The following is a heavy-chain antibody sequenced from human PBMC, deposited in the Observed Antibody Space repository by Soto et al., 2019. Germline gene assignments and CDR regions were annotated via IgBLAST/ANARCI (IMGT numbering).Heavy chain of an antibody. V-gene: IGHV3-7*01. CDR3: VRGYNWNDEKFDY. J-gene: IGHJ4*02. CDR1: GFTFSLYW. D-gene: IGHD1-1*01. Sequence: GGSLRLSCAASGFTFSLYWMSWVRQAPGTGLEWVANIKLDGSEKAYVDSVKGRFTISRDNAKNSLYLQMNSLRAEDTALYYCVRGYNWNDEKFDYWGQGTLVTVSS. CDR2: IKLDGSEK.